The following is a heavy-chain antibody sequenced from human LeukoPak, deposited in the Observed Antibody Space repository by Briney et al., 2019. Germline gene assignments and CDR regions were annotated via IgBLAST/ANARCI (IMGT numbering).Heavy chain of an antibody. V-gene: IGHV4-34*01. J-gene: IGHJ6*02. CDR3: ARGAGMDV. CDR1: GGSISSYY. Sequence: PSETLSLTCTVSGGSISSYYWSWIRQPPVKGLEWIGEINHSGSTNYNPSLKSRVTISVDTSKNQFSLKLSSVTAADTAVYYCARGAGMDVWGQGTTVTVSS. CDR2: INHSGST.